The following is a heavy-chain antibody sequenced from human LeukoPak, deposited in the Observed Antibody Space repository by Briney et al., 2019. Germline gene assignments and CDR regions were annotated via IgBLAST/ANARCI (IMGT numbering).Heavy chain of an antibody. CDR1: GDSITSGRYY. D-gene: IGHD3-10*01. CDR3: ARDLWFGELPDY. CDR2: IYTSGST. Sequence: SETLSLTCTVSGDSITSGRYYWSWIRQPAGKELEWIGRIYTSGSTNYNPSLKSRVTMSVDTSKNQFSLKLSSVTAADTAVYYCARDLWFGELPDYWGQGTLVTVSS. V-gene: IGHV4-61*02. J-gene: IGHJ4*02.